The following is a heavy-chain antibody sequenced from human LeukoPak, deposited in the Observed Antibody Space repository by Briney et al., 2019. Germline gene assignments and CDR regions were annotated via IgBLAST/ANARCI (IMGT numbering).Heavy chain of an antibody. J-gene: IGHJ4*02. V-gene: IGHV3-33*01. Sequence: GGSLRLSCAASGFTFSSYGMHWVRQAPGKGLEWVAVIWYDGSNKYYADSVKGRFTISRDNSKNTLYLQMNSLRAEDTAVYYCARDHGRRATTNIDYWGQGTLVTVSS. CDR3: ARDHGRRATTNIDY. CDR1: GFTFSSYG. CDR2: IWYDGSNK. D-gene: IGHD1-26*01.